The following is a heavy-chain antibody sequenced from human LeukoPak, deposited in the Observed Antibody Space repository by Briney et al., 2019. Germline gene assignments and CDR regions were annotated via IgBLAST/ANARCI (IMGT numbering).Heavy chain of an antibody. J-gene: IGHJ6*03. CDR3: ASTTKDAYDILTGYYHYYYYYMDV. D-gene: IGHD3-9*01. Sequence: SVKVSCKASGGTFSSYAISWVRQAPGQGLEWMGGIIPILGTANYAQKFQGRVTITADESTSTAYMELSSLRSEDTAVYYCASTTKDAYDILTGYYHYYYYYMDVWGKGTTVTISS. CDR2: IIPILGTA. V-gene: IGHV1-69*13. CDR1: GGTFSSYA.